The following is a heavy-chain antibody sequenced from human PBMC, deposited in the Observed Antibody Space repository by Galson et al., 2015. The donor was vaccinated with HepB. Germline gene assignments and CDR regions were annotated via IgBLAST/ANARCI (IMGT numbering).Heavy chain of an antibody. J-gene: IGHJ3*02. D-gene: IGHD3-10*01. Sequence: ETLSLTCTVSGGSISSSSYYWGWIRQPPGKGLEWIGSIYYSGSTYYNPSLKSRVTISVDTSKNQFSLKLSSVTAADTAVYYCARDGTLWFGESTIVGAFDIWGQGTMVTVSS. CDR1: GGSISSSSYY. V-gene: IGHV4-39*07. CDR2: IYYSGST. CDR3: ARDGTLWFGESTIVGAFDI.